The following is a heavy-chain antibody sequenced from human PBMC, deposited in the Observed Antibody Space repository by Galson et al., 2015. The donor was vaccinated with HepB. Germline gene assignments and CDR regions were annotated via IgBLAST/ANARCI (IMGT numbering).Heavy chain of an antibody. CDR2: ISYDGSNK. V-gene: IGHV3-30*18. CDR3: AKDRVPDGRWNVDY. CDR1: GFTFSSYD. Sequence: SLRLSCAASGFTFSSYDMHWVRQAPGKGLEWVAVISYDGSNKYYADSVKGRFAISRDNSKDTLYLQMNSLRVEDTALYYCAKDRVPDGRWNVDYWGQGTLVTVSS. D-gene: IGHD1-1*01. J-gene: IGHJ4*02.